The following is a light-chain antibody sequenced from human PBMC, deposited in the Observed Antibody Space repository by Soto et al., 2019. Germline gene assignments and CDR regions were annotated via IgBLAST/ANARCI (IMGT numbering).Light chain of an antibody. CDR1: QSISSW. CDR2: EAS. CDR3: QQYNSHSWT. J-gene: IGKJ1*01. Sequence: DIQMTQSPSTLSASVGDRVTITCRASQSISSWLAWYQQKPGKAPKLLIYEASSLESGVPSRFSGRGSGTEFTLTISSLQPDDFATYYCQQYNSHSWTFGQGTKVELK. V-gene: IGKV1-5*01.